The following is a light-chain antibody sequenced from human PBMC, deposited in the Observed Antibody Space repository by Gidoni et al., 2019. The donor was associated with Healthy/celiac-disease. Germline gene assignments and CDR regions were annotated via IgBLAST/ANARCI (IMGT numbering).Light chain of an antibody. J-gene: IGKJ4*02. CDR1: DSGSSS. Sequence: PASPSGPRGVRATLSRSSSDSGSSSCALYWQKPSQAPRLLIFSSTARTTGSPARLICSGTGTGFTLTISILRPQDLAFYYIHQYNNWALTFGGGTKVEIK. CDR3: HQYNNWALT. V-gene: IGKV3-15*01. CDR2: SST.